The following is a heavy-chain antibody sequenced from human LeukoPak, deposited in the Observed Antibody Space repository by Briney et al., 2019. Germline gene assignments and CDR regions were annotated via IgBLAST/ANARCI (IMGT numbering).Heavy chain of an antibody. Sequence: PGRSLRLSCAASGFTFSSYGMHWVRQAPGKGLEWVAVISYDGSNKYYADSVKGRFTISRDNSKNTLYLQMNSLRAEDTGVYYCAKRGGSSSWYRSGMDVWGQGTTVTVSS. CDR2: ISYDGSNK. D-gene: IGHD6-13*01. V-gene: IGHV3-30*18. CDR3: AKRGGSSSWYRSGMDV. J-gene: IGHJ6*02. CDR1: GFTFSSYG.